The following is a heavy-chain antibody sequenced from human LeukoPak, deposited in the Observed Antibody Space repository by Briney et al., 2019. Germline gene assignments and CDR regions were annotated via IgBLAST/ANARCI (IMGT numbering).Heavy chain of an antibody. Sequence: GGSLRLSCAASGFTFSTHTMRWVRQAPGKGLEWVSSLSGSGGGTYYADSVKGRFTISRDTSENTLYLQMNSLRAEDTAVYYCTKALISPDGGQYHIDQWGQGTLVTVSS. CDR3: TKALISPDGGQYHIDQ. D-gene: IGHD2-2*01. J-gene: IGHJ4*02. CDR2: LSGSGGGT. CDR1: GFTFSTHT. V-gene: IGHV3-23*01.